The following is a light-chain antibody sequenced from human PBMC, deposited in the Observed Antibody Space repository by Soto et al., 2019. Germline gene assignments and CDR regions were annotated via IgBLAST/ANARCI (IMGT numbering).Light chain of an antibody. V-gene: IGKV1-5*03. Sequence: DIPMTQSPSTLSASVGDRVTITCRASQTISTWLAWSQHKPGKAPKTLIYKASSLESGVPSRFSGSGSGTEFTLTISSLQPDDFATYYCQQYYICPYTFGQGTKLEIK. CDR2: KAS. J-gene: IGKJ2*01. CDR1: QTISTW. CDR3: QQYYICPYT.